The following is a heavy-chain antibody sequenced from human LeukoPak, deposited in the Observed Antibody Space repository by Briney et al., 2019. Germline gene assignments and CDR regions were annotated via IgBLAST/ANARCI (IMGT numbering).Heavy chain of an antibody. D-gene: IGHD3-22*01. CDR2: INSDGSST. CDR3: ARQEARGYYYEGLDY. J-gene: IGHJ4*02. CDR1: GFTFSSYW. V-gene: IGHV3-74*01. Sequence: GGSLRLSCAASGFTFSSYWMHWVRQAPGKGLVWVSRINSDGSSTSYADSVKGRFTIDRDNSRNTVYLQMNSLRPDDTAIYFCARQEARGYYYEGLDYWGQGNLVTVSS.